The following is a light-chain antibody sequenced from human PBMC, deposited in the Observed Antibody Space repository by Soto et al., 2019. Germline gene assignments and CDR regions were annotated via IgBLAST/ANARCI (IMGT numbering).Light chain of an antibody. CDR3: QQSYSTAFP. J-gene: IGKJ3*01. Sequence: DIQMTQSPSSLSASVGDRVTITCRASQSISSYLNWYQQKPGKAPKLLIYAASSLQSGVPSRFSGSGSGTAFTLTLSSLQREDFATYYCQQSYSTAFPLGPGTKVDIK. CDR1: QSISSY. V-gene: IGKV1-39*01. CDR2: AAS.